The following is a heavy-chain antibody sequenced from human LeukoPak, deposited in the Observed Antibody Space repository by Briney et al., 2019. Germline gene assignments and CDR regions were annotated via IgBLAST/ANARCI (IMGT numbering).Heavy chain of an antibody. CDR1: GGSFSGYY. D-gene: IGHD3-10*01. CDR3: ARGSTYYYGSGSYFY. CDR2: INHSGST. V-gene: IGHV4-34*01. Sequence: PSETLSLTCAVYGGSFSGYYWGWIRQPPGKGLEWIGEINHSGSTNYNPSLKSRVTISVDTSKNQFSLKLSSVTAADTAVYYCARGSTYYYGSGSYFYWGQGTLVTVSS. J-gene: IGHJ4*02.